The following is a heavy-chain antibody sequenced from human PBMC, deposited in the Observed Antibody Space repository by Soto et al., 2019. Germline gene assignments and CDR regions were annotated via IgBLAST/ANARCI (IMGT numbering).Heavy chain of an antibody. CDR2: IYYSGST. CDR1: GGSISSGGYY. D-gene: IGHD2-15*01. V-gene: IGHV4-31*03. J-gene: IGHJ4*02. Sequence: PSETLSLTCTVSGGSISSGGYYWSWIRQHPGKGLEWIGYIYYSGSTYYNPSLKSRVTISVDTSKNQFSLKLSSVTAADTAVYYCAGGHLVVAEYYFDYWGQGTLVTVSS. CDR3: AGGHLVVAEYYFDY.